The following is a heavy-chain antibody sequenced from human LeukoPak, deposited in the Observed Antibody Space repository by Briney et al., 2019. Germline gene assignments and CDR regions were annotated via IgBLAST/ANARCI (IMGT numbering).Heavy chain of an antibody. D-gene: IGHD6-19*01. V-gene: IGHV3-23*01. CDR3: AKTREQWLVPGAFDI. CDR1: GFTFSSYG. CDR2: ISGSGGST. J-gene: IGHJ3*02. Sequence: GGSLRLSCAASGFTFSSYGMSWVRQAPGKGLEWVSAISGSGGSTYYADSVKGRFTISRDNSKNTLYLQMNSLRAEDTAVYYCAKTREQWLVPGAFDIWGQGTMVTVSS.